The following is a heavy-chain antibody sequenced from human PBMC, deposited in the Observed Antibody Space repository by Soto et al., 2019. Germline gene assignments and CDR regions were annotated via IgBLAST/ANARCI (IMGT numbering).Heavy chain of an antibody. Sequence: GGSLRLSCAASGFAFNRYTMHWVRQAPGKGLEWVALISSDGNTKYYADSVKGRFTISRDSSKNTLYLQMNSLRAEDTAVYYCAKGLAFWSGYTGYGMDVWGQGTTGTVP. V-gene: IGHV3-30-3*01. D-gene: IGHD3-3*01. CDR1: GFAFNRYT. J-gene: IGHJ6*02. CDR3: AKGLAFWSGYTGYGMDV. CDR2: ISSDGNTK.